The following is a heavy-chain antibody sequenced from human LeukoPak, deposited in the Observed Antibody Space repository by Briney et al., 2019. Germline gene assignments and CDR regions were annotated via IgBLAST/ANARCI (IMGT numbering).Heavy chain of an antibody. CDR1: GFTFINFG. D-gene: IGHD4-23*01. CDR2: ISASGDTT. CDR3: VLHQENYYGGRLFDP. Sequence: GGSLRLSCAASGFTFINFGTTWVRQAPGKGLEWVAGISASGDTTYYAGSVKGRFTSSRDNSKNTLYLQMNSLRAEDTAVYYCVLHQENYYGGRLFDPWGQGTLVTVSS. J-gene: IGHJ5*02. V-gene: IGHV3-23*01.